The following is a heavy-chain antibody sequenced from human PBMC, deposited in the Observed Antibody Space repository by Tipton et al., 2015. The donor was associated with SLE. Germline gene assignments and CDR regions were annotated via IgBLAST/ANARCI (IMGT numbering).Heavy chain of an antibody. CDR1: GGSFSGYY. J-gene: IGHJ4*02. D-gene: IGHD2-2*02. V-gene: IGHV4-34*01. CDR2: INHSGST. CDR3: ARHPYCSSTSCYTTMARLFDY. Sequence: TLSLTCAVYGGSFSGYYWSWIRQPPGKGLEWIGEINHSGSTNYNPSLKSRVTISVDTSKNQFSLKLSSVTAADTAVYYCARHPYCSSTSCYTTMARLFDYWGQGTLVTVSS.